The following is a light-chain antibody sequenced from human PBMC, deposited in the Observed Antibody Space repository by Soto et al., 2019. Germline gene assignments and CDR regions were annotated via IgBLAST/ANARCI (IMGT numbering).Light chain of an antibody. CDR3: HQYGDSPVA. J-gene: IGKJ3*01. CDR2: ATT. V-gene: IGKV3-20*01. Sequence: EIVLTQSPGTLSLSPGERATLSCRASQSIYINSLAWYQHKRGQAPRLLIYATTVRATAVPDRFNGSGSGTDFALTISRREPEDSAMYYCHQYGDSPVAFGPGTKVDI. CDR1: QSIYINS.